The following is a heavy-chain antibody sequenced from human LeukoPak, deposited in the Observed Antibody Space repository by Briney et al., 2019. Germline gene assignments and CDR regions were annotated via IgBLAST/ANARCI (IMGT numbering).Heavy chain of an antibody. CDR3: AKAGHGSSWAWADY. J-gene: IGHJ4*02. V-gene: IGHV3-23*01. D-gene: IGHD6-13*01. CDR1: GFTFSSYA. Sequence: PGGSLRLSCAASGFTFSSYAMSWVRQAPGKGLEWVSVISGSDDSTYYADSVKGRFTISRDNSKNTLFLQMNSLRAEDTALYYCAKAGHGSSWAWADYWGQGTLVTVSS. CDR2: ISGSDDST.